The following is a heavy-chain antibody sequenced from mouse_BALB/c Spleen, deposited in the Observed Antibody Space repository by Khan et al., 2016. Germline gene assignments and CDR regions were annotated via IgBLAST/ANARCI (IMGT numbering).Heavy chain of an antibody. V-gene: IGHV3-2*02. CDR2: ITYSGST. J-gene: IGHJ1*01. CDR3: ARYGSGYWYFDV. Sequence: VQLKESGPGLVKPSQSLSLTCTVTGYSITSDYAWNWIRQFPGNTLEWMGYITYSGSTSYNPSLKSRISITRDTSKNQFFLQLNSVTTEDTATYYCARYGSGYWYFDVWGAGTTVTVSS. D-gene: IGHD1-1*01. CDR1: GYSITSDYA.